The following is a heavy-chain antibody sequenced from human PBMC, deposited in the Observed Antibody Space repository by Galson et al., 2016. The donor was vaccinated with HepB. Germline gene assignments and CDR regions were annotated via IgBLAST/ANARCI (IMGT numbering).Heavy chain of an antibody. V-gene: IGHV1-69*13. CDR3: ARLGFYSGSGTYYNGPLGH. Sequence: SVKVSCKASGGTFISYALSWVRQAPGQGLEWVGGLIPISGTANYAQKFQGRVTINVDESRSTAYMELSSLRSEDKAVYYCARLGFYSGSGTYYNGPLGHWGQGTLVTVSS. CDR1: GGTFISYA. CDR2: LIPISGTA. D-gene: IGHD3-10*01. J-gene: IGHJ4*02.